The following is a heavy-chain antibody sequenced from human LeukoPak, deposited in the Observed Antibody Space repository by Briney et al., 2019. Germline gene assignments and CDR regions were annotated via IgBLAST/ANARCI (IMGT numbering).Heavy chain of an antibody. Sequence: ASVKVSCKASGYTFTSYDINWVRQATGQGLERMGCMNPSSGNTGYAQKFQGRVTITRNTSISIAYMELSSLRSEDTAVYYCARASYDFWSGYYPRYYYYYYMDVWGKGTTVTVSS. CDR2: MNPSSGNT. J-gene: IGHJ6*03. V-gene: IGHV1-8*03. CDR1: GYTFTSYD. CDR3: ARASYDFWSGYYPRYYYYYYMDV. D-gene: IGHD3-3*01.